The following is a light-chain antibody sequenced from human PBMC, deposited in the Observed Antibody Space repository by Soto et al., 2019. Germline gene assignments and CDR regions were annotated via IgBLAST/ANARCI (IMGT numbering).Light chain of an antibody. J-gene: IGKJ2*01. CDR1: RSLFYSPHNKSY. CDR2: WAS. Sequence: DIVMTQSPDSLAVSLGERATINCTSGRSLFYSPHNKSYLAWYQQKVGRPPQMLIYWASTRESGVPDRFRGSGSGTDFTLTISSLQADDVAVYYCQQYYRAPRTFGQGTKVE. V-gene: IGKV4-1*01. CDR3: QQYYRAPRT.